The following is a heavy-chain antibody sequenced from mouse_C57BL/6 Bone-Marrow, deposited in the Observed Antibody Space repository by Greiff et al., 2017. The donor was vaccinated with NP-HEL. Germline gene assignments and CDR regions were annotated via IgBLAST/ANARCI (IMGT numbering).Heavy chain of an antibody. CDR2: INPNNGGT. CDR1: GYTFTDYN. CDR3: ARKGTAQYYAMDY. D-gene: IGHD3-2*02. J-gene: IGHJ4*01. Sequence: VQLQQSGPELVKPGASVQIPCKASGYTFTDYNMDWVKQSHGKSLEWIGDINPNNGGTIYNQKFKGKATLTVDKSSSTAYMELRSLTSEDTAVYYCARKGTAQYYAMDYWGQGTSVTVSS. V-gene: IGHV1-18*01.